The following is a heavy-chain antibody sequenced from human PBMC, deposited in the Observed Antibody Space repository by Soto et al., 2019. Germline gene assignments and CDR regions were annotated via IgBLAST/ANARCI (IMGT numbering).Heavy chain of an antibody. V-gene: IGHV4-34*01. CDR1: GWSFSGYY. CDR2: INHSGRT. Sequence: AETLSLTCDVYGWSFSGYYWSWIRQPPGKGQAWIGDINHSGRTNYNPSLKSRVTISVDTSKNQLSLNLNFVTAADMAVYSCARGSGTFDIWGKGT. CDR3: ARGSGTFDI. J-gene: IGHJ3*02.